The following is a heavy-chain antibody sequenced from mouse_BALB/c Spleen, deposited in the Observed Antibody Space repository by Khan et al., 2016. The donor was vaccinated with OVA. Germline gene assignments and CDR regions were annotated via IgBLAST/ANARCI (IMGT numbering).Heavy chain of an antibody. CDR2: INPSNGGT. Sequence: QVQLQQPGADLVKPGASVKLSCKASGYTFTSYYIYWVKQRPGQGLEWIGGINPSNGGTYFNEKFESKATLTVDKSSSTAFMQVSSLTSEDSAVYYCTRSGWAAFAYWGQGTLVTVSA. CDR3: TRSGWAAFAY. J-gene: IGHJ3*01. D-gene: IGHD1-1*02. CDR1: GYTFTSYY. V-gene: IGHV1S81*02.